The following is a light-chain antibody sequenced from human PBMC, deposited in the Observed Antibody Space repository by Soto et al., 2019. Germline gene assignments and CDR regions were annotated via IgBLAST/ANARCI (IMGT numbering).Light chain of an antibody. CDR1: QSVSSSY. CDR2: GAF. V-gene: IGKV3-20*01. CDR3: QQYGSSGT. J-gene: IGKJ1*01. Sequence: IVWTPSPGTLSLSPGERATLSCRASQSVSSSYLAWYQQKPGQAPRLLIYGAFSRATGIPDRFSGSGSGTDFTLTISRLAPEDFAVYYCQQYGSSGTFGQGTKVDIK.